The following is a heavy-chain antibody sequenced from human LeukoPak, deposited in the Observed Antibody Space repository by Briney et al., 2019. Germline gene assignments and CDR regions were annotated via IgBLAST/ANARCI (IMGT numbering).Heavy chain of an antibody. V-gene: IGHV1-69*06. CDR3: ARDGGYNGDY. CDR2: IIPIFGTA. D-gene: IGHD5-24*01. CDR1: GGTFSSYA. Sequence: GASVKVSCKASGGTFSSYAISWVRQAPGQGPEWMARIIPIFGTANYAQKFQGRVTITADKSTRTAYMELSSLRSEDTAVYYCARDGGYNGDYWGQGTLVTVSS. J-gene: IGHJ4*02.